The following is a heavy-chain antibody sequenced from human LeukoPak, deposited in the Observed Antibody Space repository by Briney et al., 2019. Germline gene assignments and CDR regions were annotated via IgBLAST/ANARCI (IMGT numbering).Heavy chain of an antibody. J-gene: IGHJ4*02. CDR2: INHSGST. CDR1: GGSFSGYY. V-gene: IGHV4-34*01. D-gene: IGHD3-3*01. CDR3: ARLRITIFGVVTRKKYYFDY. Sequence: SETLSLTCAVYGGSFSGYYWSWIRQPPGKGLEWIGEINHSGSTNYNPSLKSRVTISVDTSKNQFSLKLSSVTAADTAVYYCARLRITIFGVVTRKKYYFDYWGQGTLVTVSS.